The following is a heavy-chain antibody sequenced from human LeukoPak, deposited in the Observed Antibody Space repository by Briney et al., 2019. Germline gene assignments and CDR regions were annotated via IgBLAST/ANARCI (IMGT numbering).Heavy chain of an antibody. CDR1: GFPFSSHG. D-gene: IGHD3-3*01. Sequence: PGRSLRLSCAASGFPFSSHGINWVRQAPGKGLEWVAIIWYDGSNKYYADSVKGRFTISRDNAKNSLYLQMNSLRAEDTAVYYCARDESLGDFWSGYFDAFDIWGQGTMVTVSS. CDR2: IWYDGSNK. J-gene: IGHJ3*02. V-gene: IGHV3-33*01. CDR3: ARDESLGDFWSGYFDAFDI.